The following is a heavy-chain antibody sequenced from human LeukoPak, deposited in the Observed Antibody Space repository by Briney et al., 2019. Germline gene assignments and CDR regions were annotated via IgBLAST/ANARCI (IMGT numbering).Heavy chain of an antibody. CDR1: GGSLSNYY. J-gene: IGHJ5*02. Sequence: SETLSLTCTVSGGSLSNYYWIWVRQPPGKGLEWIGYISYSGSTNYNPSLKSRVPISVDTSKNQFSLKLTSVTAADTAVYYCARGHDGVVGWFAPWGRGTLVTVSS. D-gene: IGHD2-15*01. V-gene: IGHV4-59*01. CDR2: ISYSGST. CDR3: ARGHDGVVGWFAP.